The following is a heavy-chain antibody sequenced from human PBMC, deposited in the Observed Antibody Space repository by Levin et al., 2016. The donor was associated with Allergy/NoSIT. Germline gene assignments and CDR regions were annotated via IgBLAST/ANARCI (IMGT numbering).Heavy chain of an antibody. CDR2: ISGSGGST. D-gene: IGHD5-24*01. CDR3: AKEGAGRDGYNFDY. V-gene: IGHV3-23*01. Sequence: WIRQPPGKGLEWVSAISGSGGSTYYADSVKGRFTISRDNSKNTLYLQMNSLRAEDTAVYYCAKEGAGRDGYNFDYWGQGTLVTVSS. J-gene: IGHJ4*02.